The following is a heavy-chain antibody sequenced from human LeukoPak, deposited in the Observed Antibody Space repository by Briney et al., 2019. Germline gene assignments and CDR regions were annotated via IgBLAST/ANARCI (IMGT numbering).Heavy chain of an antibody. CDR3: ARLPHKWLVLGGDYFDY. D-gene: IGHD6-19*01. V-gene: IGHV3-23*01. CDR2: ISGSGGST. J-gene: IGHJ4*02. CDR1: GFTFSSYA. Sequence: GGSLRLSCAASGFTFSSYAMSWVRQAPGKGLEWVSAISGSGGSTYYADSVKGRFTISRDNSKNTLYLQMNSLRAEDTAVYYCARLPHKWLVLGGDYFDYWGQGTLVTASS.